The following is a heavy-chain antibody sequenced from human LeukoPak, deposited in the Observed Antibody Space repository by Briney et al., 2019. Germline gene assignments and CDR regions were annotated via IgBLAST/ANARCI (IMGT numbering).Heavy chain of an antibody. V-gene: IGHV1-3*01. CDR1: GYTFTSYA. J-gene: IGHJ4*02. D-gene: IGHD5-12*01. CDR3: ARGVATNRYYFDY. CDR2: INAGNGNT. Sequence: ASVTVSCTASGYTFTSYAMHWVRQAPGQRLEWMGWINAGNGNTKYSQKFQGRVTITRDTSASTAYMELSSLRSEDTAVYSCARGVATNRYYFDYWGQGTLVSVSS.